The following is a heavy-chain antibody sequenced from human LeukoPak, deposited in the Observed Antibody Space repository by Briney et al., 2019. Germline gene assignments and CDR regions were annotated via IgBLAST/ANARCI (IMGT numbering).Heavy chain of an antibody. CDR2: VYHSGET. D-gene: IGHD2-2*01. J-gene: IGHJ3*02. Sequence: PSQTLSLTCTVSGVSVSSGDYYWSWIRQPPGKGLEWIGSVYHSGETYYNPSLNSRVTMSVDTSKNQFSLKLTSVTAADTAVYYCARDGGRTSSDAVEIWGQGTMVIVSS. CDR3: ARDGGRTSSDAVEI. CDR1: GVSVSSGDYY. V-gene: IGHV4-30-2*01.